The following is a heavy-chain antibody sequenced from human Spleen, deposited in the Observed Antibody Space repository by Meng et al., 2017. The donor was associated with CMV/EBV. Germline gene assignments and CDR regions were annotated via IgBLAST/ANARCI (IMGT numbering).Heavy chain of an antibody. J-gene: IGHJ4*02. Sequence: SETLSLTCTVSTDSFNNINFYWGWIRQPPGKGLEWIGNIYFTGNTYYNPSLQSRVTIRVDTSKKQFSLRLRSMTVADSAVYYCARVGGVHSSIQGDYFDYWGQGTVVTVSS. CDR1: TDSFNNINFY. D-gene: IGHD6-13*01. V-gene: IGHV4-39*07. CDR3: ARVGGVHSSIQGDYFDY. CDR2: IYFTGNT.